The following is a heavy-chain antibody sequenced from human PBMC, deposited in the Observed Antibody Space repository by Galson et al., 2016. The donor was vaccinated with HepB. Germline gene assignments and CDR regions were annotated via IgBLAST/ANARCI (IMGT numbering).Heavy chain of an antibody. D-gene: IGHD2-2*01. Sequence: LRLSCAASGFTFSSHWMSWVRQAPGKGLEWVANIKQDGSERYYVDSVKGRFTISRDNAKNSLYLQMNSLRVEDTAVYYCAHAPNLYYFDNWGQGTLVTAAS. V-gene: IGHV3-7*03. CDR3: AHAPNLYYFDN. CDR2: IKQDGSER. J-gene: IGHJ4*02. CDR1: GFTFSSHW.